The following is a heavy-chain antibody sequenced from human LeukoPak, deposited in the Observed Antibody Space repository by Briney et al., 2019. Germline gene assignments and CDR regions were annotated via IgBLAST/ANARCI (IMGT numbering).Heavy chain of an antibody. Sequence: ELFGYIYYSASTNYTPSRKRRVTISVDKSKNQFSLQLSSVTAADTAVYYCARGLRTTKIDYCGQGTLVTVSS. D-gene: IGHD1-1*01. CDR3: ARGLRTTKIDY. V-gene: IGHV4-59*09. CDR2: IYYSAST. J-gene: IGHJ4*02.